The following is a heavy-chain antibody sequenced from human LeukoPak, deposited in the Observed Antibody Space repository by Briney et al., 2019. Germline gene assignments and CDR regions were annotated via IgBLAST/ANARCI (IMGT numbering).Heavy chain of an antibody. CDR2: INSNSDTV. V-gene: IGHV3-48*04. D-gene: IGHD2-2*01. J-gene: IGHJ4*01. CDR1: GFTFRTYG. CDR3: ARDTRGESDY. Sequence: RTGGSLRLSCAASGFTFRTYGMNWVRQAPGKGLEWISYINSNSDTVYYSNSVEGRFTISRDNAKNSLYLQMNSLRAEDTAMYYCARDTRGESDYWGHGTLVTVSS.